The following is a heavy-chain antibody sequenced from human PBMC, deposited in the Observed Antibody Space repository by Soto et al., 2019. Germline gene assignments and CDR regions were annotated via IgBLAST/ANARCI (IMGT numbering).Heavy chain of an antibody. Sequence: PGGFLRLSCAASGFTFSSYGMHWVRQAPGKGLEWVAVISYDGSNKYYADSVKGRFTISRDNSKNTLYLQMNSLRAEDTAVYYCAKDDRGGYGNHYYYYYMDVWGKGTTVTVSS. V-gene: IGHV3-30*18. D-gene: IGHD3-22*01. J-gene: IGHJ6*03. CDR2: ISYDGSNK. CDR1: GFTFSSYG. CDR3: AKDDRGGYGNHYYYYYMDV.